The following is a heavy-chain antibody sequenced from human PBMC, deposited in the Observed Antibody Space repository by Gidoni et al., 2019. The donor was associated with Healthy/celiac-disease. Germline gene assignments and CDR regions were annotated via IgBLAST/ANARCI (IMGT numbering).Heavy chain of an antibody. CDR3: ARELRVRGVIITFDY. V-gene: IGHV1-69*01. J-gene: IGHJ4*02. CDR1: GGTFSSYA. Sequence: QVQLVQSGAEVKKPGSSVQVSCQASGGTFSSYAISWVRQAPGQGLEWMGGIIPFFGTANYAQKFQGRVTITADESTSTAYMELSSLRSEYTAVYYCARELRVRGVIITFDYWGQGTLVTVSS. D-gene: IGHD3-10*01. CDR2: IIPFFGTA.